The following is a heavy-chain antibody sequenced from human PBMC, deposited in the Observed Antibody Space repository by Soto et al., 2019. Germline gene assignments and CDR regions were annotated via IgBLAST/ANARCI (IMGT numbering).Heavy chain of an antibody. D-gene: IGHD3-22*01. CDR1: GFTFISYA. V-gene: IGHV3-23*01. Sequence: PWGSLRLSCAASGFTFISYAMSCVRHSALKWLEWVSAISGSGGSTYYADSVKGRFTISRDNSKNTLYLQMNSLRAEDTAVYYCAKSGSYYYDSSGYYVDYWGQGTLVTVSS. J-gene: IGHJ4*02. CDR2: ISGSGGST. CDR3: AKSGSYYYDSSGYYVDY.